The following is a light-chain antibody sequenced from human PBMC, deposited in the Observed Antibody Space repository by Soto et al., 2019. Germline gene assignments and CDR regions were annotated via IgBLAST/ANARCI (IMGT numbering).Light chain of an antibody. V-gene: IGKV2-28*01. CDR2: LGS. CDR3: EQGYQTPPT. J-gene: IGKJ1*01. Sequence: DMMMTQTPPSPHVTEGEPAAISCRSSHSLLHSNAYNNLDWYQQKPGQSPQLLIYLGSSRATGVPYRFSGGGSGTDFTLKISRVEPEEIGIYYCEQGYQTPPTIGQATKV. CDR1: HSLLHSNAYNN.